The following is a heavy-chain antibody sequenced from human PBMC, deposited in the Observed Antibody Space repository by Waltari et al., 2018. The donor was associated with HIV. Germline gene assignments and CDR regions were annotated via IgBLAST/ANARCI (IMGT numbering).Heavy chain of an antibody. Sequence: QVQLQESGPGLLKPSETLSLTCVVSGYSIGSDDNWGWVRQPPGKGLEWIGSVYHGGSTLHNPSLNSRVTISIDTSKSQFSLKLSSVTAADTAVYFCARAGVVPALFDLWGRGTLVTVSS. D-gene: IGHD3-3*01. V-gene: IGHV4-38-2*01. CDR3: ARAGVVPALFDL. J-gene: IGHJ2*01. CDR1: GYSIGSDDN. CDR2: VYHGGST.